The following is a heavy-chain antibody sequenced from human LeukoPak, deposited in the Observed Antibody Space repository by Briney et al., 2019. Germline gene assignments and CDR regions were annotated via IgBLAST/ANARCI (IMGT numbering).Heavy chain of an antibody. CDR2: ISWNSGSI. D-gene: IGHD5-24*01. CDR3: AKDLGPGSMATSPGFDY. Sequence: PGGSLRLSCAASGFTFDDYAMHWVRQAPGKGLEWVSGISWNSGSIGYADSVKGRFTISRDNAKTSLYLQVNSLRAEDTALYYCAKDLGPGSMATSPGFDYWGQGTLVTVSS. V-gene: IGHV3-9*01. J-gene: IGHJ4*02. CDR1: GFTFDDYA.